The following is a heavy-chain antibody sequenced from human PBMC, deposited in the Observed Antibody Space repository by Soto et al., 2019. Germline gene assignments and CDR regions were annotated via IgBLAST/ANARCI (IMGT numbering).Heavy chain of an antibody. J-gene: IGHJ6*02. CDR1: GFILRSNG. Sequence: QEHLVESGGGVVQPGASLRLSCAASGFILRSNGMHWVLQAPGKGLECVAVSSFDGTKTYYADSVKGRFTISRDTPNNTLHLQMTSLRVEDTAIYYCAKDRGYDSKNGLDVWGQGTTVTVSS. CDR3: AKDRGYDSKNGLDV. D-gene: IGHD5-12*01. V-gene: IGHV3-30*18. CDR2: SSFDGTKT.